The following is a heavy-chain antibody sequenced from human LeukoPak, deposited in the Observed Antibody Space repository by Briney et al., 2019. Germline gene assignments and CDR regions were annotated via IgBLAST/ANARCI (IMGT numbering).Heavy chain of an antibody. CDR3: ARGITYYYDSSGYYY. CDR1: GGSIRSSYYY. V-gene: IGHV4-39*01. CDR2: IYDSGST. Sequence: SETLSLTCTVSGGSIRSSYYYWGWIRQPPGKGLEWIVSIYDSGSTYYNPSLKGRVTISVDTSKNQFSLKLNSVTAADTAVYYCARGITYYYDSSGYYYWGQGTLVTVSS. D-gene: IGHD3-22*01. J-gene: IGHJ4*02.